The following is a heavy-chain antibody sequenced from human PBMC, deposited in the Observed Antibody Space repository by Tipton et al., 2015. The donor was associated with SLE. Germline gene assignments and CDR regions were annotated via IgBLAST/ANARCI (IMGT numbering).Heavy chain of an antibody. CDR3: ASQATGEGGLFDY. CDR1: GGSFRGYY. D-gene: IGHD7-27*01. V-gene: IGHV4-34*01. CDR2: INHSGST. Sequence: GLVKPSETLSLTCAVYGGSFRGYYWSWIRQPPGKGLEWIGEINHSGSTNYNPSLKSRVTISVDTSKNQFSLKLSSVTAADTAVYYCASQATGEGGLFDYWGQGTLVTVSS. J-gene: IGHJ4*02.